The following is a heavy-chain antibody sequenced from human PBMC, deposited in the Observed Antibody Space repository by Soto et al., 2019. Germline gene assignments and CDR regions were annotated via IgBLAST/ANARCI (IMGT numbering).Heavy chain of an antibody. V-gene: IGHV4-4*02. D-gene: IGHD2-2*01. J-gene: IGHJ6*02. CDR2: IYHSGNT. CDR3: ARVVGGYYYGMDV. Sequence: QVQLQESGPGLVKPSGTLSLTCAVSGGSISSSNWWSWVRRPPGKGLEWIGAIYHSGNTNYTPSLNSRVTISADKPTNQFSPKLRSVTAADTAVYYCARVVGGYYYGMDVWAQGTTVTVSS. CDR1: GGSISSSNW.